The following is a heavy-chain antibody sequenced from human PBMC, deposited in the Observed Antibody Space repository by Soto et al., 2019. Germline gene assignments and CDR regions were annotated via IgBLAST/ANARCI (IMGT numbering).Heavy chain of an antibody. CDR2: MNPGSGDT. Sequence: GASVKVSCKASGYSFTNNDVSWVRQSTGQGLEWMGWMNPGSGDTGYAQKFQGRVTMTWDISIATAYMELSSLRSDDTAIYYCARMATFGSLNWFDPWGQGTQVTVSS. CDR1: GYSFTNND. V-gene: IGHV1-8*01. J-gene: IGHJ5*02. CDR3: ARMATFGSLNWFDP. D-gene: IGHD3-16*01.